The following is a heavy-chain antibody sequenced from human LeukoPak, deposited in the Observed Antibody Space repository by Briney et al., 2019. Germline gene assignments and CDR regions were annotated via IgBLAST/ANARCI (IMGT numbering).Heavy chain of an antibody. D-gene: IGHD3-9*01. J-gene: IGHJ4*02. V-gene: IGHV3-30-3*02. CDR2: ISYDGGNT. CDR1: GFTFSHYP. Sequence: GGSLSLSCVASGFTFSHYPLHWVRQAPGKGLEWVAVISYDGGNTYYADSVKGRFTISRDNSENTVYLQMSSLRTEDTAVYYCASLLTSGRLAYFFDYWGQGTLVTVSS. CDR3: ASLLTSGRLAYFFDY.